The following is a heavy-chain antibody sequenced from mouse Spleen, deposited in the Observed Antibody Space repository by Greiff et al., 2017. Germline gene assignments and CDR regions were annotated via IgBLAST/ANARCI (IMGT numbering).Heavy chain of an antibody. V-gene: IGHV1-80*01. CDR1: GYAFSSYW. J-gene: IGHJ3*01. D-gene: IGHD1-1*01. Sequence: QVQLKESGAELVKPGASVKISCKASGYAFSSYWMNWVKQRPGKGLEWIGQIYPGDGDTNYNGKFKGKATLTADKSSSTAYMQLSSLTSEDSAVYFCCLYYYDGYWGQGTLVTVSA. CDR2: IYPGDGDT. CDR3: CLYYYDGY.